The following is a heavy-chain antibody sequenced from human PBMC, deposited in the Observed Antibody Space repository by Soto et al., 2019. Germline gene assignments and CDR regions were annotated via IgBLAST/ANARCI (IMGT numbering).Heavy chain of an antibody. D-gene: IGHD6-19*01. J-gene: IGHJ5*02. CDR1: GFTFSSYA. Sequence: GESLKISCAASGFTFSSYAMHWVRQAPGKGLEWVAVISYDGSNKYYADSVKGRFTISRDNSKNTLYLQMNSLRAEDTAVYYCARDRYSSGWTAFDPWGQGTLVTVSS. CDR2: ISYDGSNK. CDR3: ARDRYSSGWTAFDP. V-gene: IGHV3-30-3*01.